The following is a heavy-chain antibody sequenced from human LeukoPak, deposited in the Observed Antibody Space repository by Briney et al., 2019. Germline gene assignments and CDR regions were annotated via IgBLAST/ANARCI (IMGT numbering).Heavy chain of an antibody. Sequence: SETLSLTCTVSGVSISSYYWSWIRQPPGKGLEWIGHIYYSGSAKYNPSLKSRVTISRDTSQNQFSLKLSSVTAADTAVYYCARVLAADYFDYWGQGILVTVS. CDR2: IYYSGSA. CDR1: GVSISSYY. J-gene: IGHJ4*02. V-gene: IGHV4-59*01. CDR3: ARVLAADYFDY.